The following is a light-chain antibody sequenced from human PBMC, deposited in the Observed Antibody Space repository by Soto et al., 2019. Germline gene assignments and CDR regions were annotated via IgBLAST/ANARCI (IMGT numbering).Light chain of an antibody. J-gene: IGLJ1*01. CDR1: SSDIGAYNY. Sequence: QSVLTQPASVSGSPGQSITISCTGTSSDIGAYNYVSWYQQYPGKAPKVKIFEVSHRPSGVSNRFSGSKSDNTASLTISGLQAEDEADYYCISYTSSSLYVFGTGTKLTVL. CDR2: EVS. V-gene: IGLV2-14*01. CDR3: ISYTSSSLYV.